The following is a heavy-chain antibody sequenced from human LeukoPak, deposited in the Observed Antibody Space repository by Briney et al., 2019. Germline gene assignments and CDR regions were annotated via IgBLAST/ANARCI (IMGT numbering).Heavy chain of an antibody. Sequence: PSETLSLTCAVSGGSIGSNNWWSWVRQPPEKGLEWIGEIFHSGGTNYNPSLKSRVTISVDKPKNQFSLKLSSVTAADTAVYYCARVLSGSNFDYWGQGTLVTVSS. V-gene: IGHV4-4*02. CDR1: GGSIGSNNW. CDR3: ARVLSGSNFDY. CDR2: IFHSGGT. D-gene: IGHD3-22*01. J-gene: IGHJ4*02.